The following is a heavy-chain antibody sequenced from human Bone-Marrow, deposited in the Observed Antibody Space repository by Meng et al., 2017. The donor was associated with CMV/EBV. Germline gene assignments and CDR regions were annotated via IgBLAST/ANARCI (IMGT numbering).Heavy chain of an antibody. J-gene: IGHJ3*02. CDR2: VYHTGSA. CDR1: GDSIATTGCY. Sequence: SETLSLTCTVSGDSIATTGCYWGWIRQPPGKGLEWIGNVYHTGSAYYGPSRQSQVTISVDTSKNQFSLKLPSVTAADTAIYYCARDPQRGSSHFWDAYDIWGQGIIVTVSS. CDR3: ARDPQRGSSHFWDAYDI. V-gene: IGHV4-39*07. D-gene: IGHD1-26*01.